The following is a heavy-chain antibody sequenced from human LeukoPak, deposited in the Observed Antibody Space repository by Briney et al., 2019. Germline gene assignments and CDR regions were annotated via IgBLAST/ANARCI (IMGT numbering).Heavy chain of an antibody. CDR2: IRFDGTNK. CDR1: GFTFSSYG. CDR3: ARGLSGYASSLGY. V-gene: IGHV3-30*02. J-gene: IGHJ4*02. Sequence: GGSLRLSCAASGFTFSSYGMHWVRQAPGKGLEWVSFIRFDGTNKYYADSVKGRFTISRDNSKNTLYLQMNSLRAEDTAVYYCARGLSGYASSLGYWGQGTLVTVSA. D-gene: IGHD6-6*01.